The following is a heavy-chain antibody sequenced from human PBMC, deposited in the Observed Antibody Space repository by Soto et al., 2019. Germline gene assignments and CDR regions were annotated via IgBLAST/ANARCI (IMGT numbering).Heavy chain of an antibody. V-gene: IGHV4-59*12. CDR3: ARASSGYFALFDY. Sequence: PSETLSLTCTASGDSIRGDYWSWIRQPPGKRLEWIAYISYSGTTNYNPSLKSRVTISVDKSNNQFSLKLSSVTAADTALYYCARASSGYFALFDYWGQGILVTVSS. J-gene: IGHJ4*02. CDR1: GDSIRGDY. D-gene: IGHD3-22*01. CDR2: ISYSGTT.